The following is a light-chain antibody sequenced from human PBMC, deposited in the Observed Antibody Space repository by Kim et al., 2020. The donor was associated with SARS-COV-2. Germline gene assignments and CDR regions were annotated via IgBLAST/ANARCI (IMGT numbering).Light chain of an antibody. J-gene: IGLJ2*01. CDR2: DVI. CDR3: SSYTSSTTSV. Sequence: GQSITISCTGTSSDVGGYNYVSWYQQHPGKAPKLMIFDVIKRPSGVSNRFSGSKSGNTASLTISGLQAEDEADYYCSSYTSSTTSVFGGGTKLTVL. CDR1: SSDVGGYNY. V-gene: IGLV2-14*04.